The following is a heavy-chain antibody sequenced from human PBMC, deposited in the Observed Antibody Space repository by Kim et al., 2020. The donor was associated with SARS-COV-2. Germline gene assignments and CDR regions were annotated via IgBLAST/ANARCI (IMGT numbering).Heavy chain of an antibody. CDR3: ARDIVVVPAAIFGSYYYYGMDV. D-gene: IGHD2-2*01. V-gene: IGHV1-2*02. CDR1: GYTFTGYY. Sequence: ASVKVSCKASGYTFTGYYMHWVRQAPGQGLEWMGWINPNSGGTNYAQKFQGRVTMTRDTSISTAYMELSRLRSDDTAVYYCARDIVVVPAAIFGSYYYYGMDVWGQGTTVTVSS. CDR2: INPNSGGT. J-gene: IGHJ6*02.